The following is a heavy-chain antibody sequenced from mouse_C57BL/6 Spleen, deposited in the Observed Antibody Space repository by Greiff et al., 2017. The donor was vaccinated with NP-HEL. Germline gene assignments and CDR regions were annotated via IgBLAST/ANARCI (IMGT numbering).Heavy chain of an antibody. CDR1: GFTFSNYW. V-gene: IGHV6-3*01. CDR2: IRLKSDNYAT. CDR3: TRQLRHQSWFAY. Sequence: EVKVVESGGGLVQPGGSMKLSCVASGFTFSNYWMNWVRQSPEKGLEWVAQIRLKSDNYATHHAVSVKGRFTISRDDSKRSVYLQMNDVRAENTGIYYCTRQLRHQSWFAYWGQGTLVTVSA. J-gene: IGHJ3*01. D-gene: IGHD3-2*02.